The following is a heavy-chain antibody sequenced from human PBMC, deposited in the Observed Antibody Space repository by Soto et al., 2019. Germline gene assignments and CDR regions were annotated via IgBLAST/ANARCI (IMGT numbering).Heavy chain of an antibody. V-gene: IGHV3-33*01. CDR3: ARYKSGHSDY. Sequence: LRLSCAASGFIFSSFGMHWVRQAPGKGLEWVAVIWYHGNSMYYAESVKGRFTVSRDNSKNMLYLQMNNLGAEDTAVYYCARYKSGHSDYWGQGTLVTVSS. CDR1: GFIFSSFG. CDR2: IWYHGNSM. D-gene: IGHD5-12*01. J-gene: IGHJ4*02.